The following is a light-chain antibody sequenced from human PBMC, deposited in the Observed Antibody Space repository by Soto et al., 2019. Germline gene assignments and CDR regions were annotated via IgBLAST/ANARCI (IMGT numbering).Light chain of an antibody. CDR3: QQYKTFSGT. Sequence: DIQLTQSPSSVSPSPGDRATLSCRASQGISSWLAWYQQKPGKAPKLLIYAISSLQSGVPSRFSGSGSGTEFTLTIASLQPEDFATYYCQQYKTFSGTFGPGTKVDI. CDR1: QGISSW. J-gene: IGKJ1*01. V-gene: IGKV1-12*01. CDR2: AIS.